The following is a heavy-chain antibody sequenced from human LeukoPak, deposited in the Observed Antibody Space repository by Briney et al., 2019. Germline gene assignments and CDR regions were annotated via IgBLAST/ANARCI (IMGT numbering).Heavy chain of an antibody. J-gene: IGHJ4*02. CDR3: AKRHFLPTYYDRSGYYDY. D-gene: IGHD3-22*01. V-gene: IGHV3-23*01. Sequence: GGSLRLSCAASGFTFSSYAMSWVRQAPGKGLEWVSAISGSGGSTYYADSVKGRFTISRDNSKNTLYLQMNSLRAEDTAVYYCAKRHFLPTYYDRSGYYDYWGQGTLVTVSS. CDR2: ISGSGGST. CDR1: GFTFSSYA.